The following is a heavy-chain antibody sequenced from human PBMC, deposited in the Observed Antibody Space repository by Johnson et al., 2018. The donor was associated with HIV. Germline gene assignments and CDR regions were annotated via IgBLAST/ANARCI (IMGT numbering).Heavy chain of an antibody. Sequence: QVQLVESVGGLVKPGGSLRLSCAASGFTFSDYYMSWIRQAPGKGLELVSYISSSGSTIYYADSVKGRFTISRDNAKNSLSLQMNSLRADDTAVYYCAREMAWEDAFDVWGQGTMVTVSS. CDR3: AREMAWEDAFDV. CDR2: ISSSGSTI. CDR1: GFTFSDYY. V-gene: IGHV3-11*04. D-gene: IGHD5-24*01. J-gene: IGHJ3*01.